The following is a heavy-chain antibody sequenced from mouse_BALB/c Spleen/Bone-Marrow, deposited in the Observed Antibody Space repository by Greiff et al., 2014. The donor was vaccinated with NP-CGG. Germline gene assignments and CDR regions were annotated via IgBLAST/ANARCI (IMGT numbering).Heavy chain of an antibody. CDR3: ARNSRIYYDYEGYAMDY. J-gene: IGHJ4*01. CDR1: GFSLTTYG. CDR2: IWSGGNT. V-gene: IGHV2-2*02. Sequence: VQLQQSGPGLVQPSQSLSITCTVSGFSLTTYGVHWVRQSPGKGLEWLGVIWSGGNTDYNAAFISRLSISKDNSESQVFFKMDSLQANDTAIYYCARNSRIYYDYEGYAMDYWGQGTSVTVSS. D-gene: IGHD2-4*01.